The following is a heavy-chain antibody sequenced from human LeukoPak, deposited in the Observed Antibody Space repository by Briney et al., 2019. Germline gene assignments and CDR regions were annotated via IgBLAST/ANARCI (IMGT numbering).Heavy chain of an antibody. CDR3: ARDQDMEEITIFGVVITLGDWFDP. V-gene: IGHV3-21*01. J-gene: IGHJ5*02. Sequence: PGGSLRLSCAASGFTFSSYSMNWVRQAPGKGLEWVSSISSSSSYIYYADSVKGRFTISRDSAKNSLYLQMNSLRAEDTAVYYCARDQDMEEITIFGVVITLGDWFDPWGQGTLVTVSS. D-gene: IGHD3-3*01. CDR1: GFTFSSYS. CDR2: ISSSSSYI.